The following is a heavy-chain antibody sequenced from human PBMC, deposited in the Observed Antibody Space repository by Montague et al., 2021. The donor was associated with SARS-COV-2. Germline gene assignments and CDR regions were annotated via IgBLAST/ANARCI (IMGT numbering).Heavy chain of an antibody. D-gene: IGHD3-10*01. CDR1: GGSISSSNYY. CDR2: MYYSGSF. J-gene: IGHJ6*02. Sequence: SETLSLTCTVSGGSISSSNYYWGWLRQPPGKGLEWIGYMYYSGSFYSYLSLKSRVTISIYTSKNQLSLKLSAVTAADTAVYYCARDDIVLQGVTKGMDVWGQGTTVTVSS. V-gene: IGHV4-39*07. CDR3: ARDDIVLQGVTKGMDV.